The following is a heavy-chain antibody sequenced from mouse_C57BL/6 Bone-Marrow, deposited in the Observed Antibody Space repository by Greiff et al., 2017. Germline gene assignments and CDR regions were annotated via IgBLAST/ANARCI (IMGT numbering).Heavy chain of an antibody. D-gene: IGHD1-1*01. CDR2: IFPGSGST. V-gene: IGHV1-75*01. Sequence: QVQLKQSGPELVKPGASVKISCKASGYTFTDYYINWVKQRPGQGLEWLGWIFPGSGSTYYNEKFKGKATLTVDKSSSTAYMLLSSLTSADSAVYFCARGGNYYGSSYGRFAYWCQGTLVTVSA. CDR3: ARGGNYYGSSYGRFAY. J-gene: IGHJ3*01. CDR1: GYTFTDYY.